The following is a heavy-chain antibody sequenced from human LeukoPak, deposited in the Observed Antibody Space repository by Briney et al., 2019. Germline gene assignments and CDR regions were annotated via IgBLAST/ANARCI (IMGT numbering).Heavy chain of an antibody. CDR2: FDPEDGET. Sequence: ASVTVSCKVSGFSLTQLAMHWVRQAPGKGLEWMGGFDPEDGETIYAQNFQGRVTMTEDTFTDTAYMELRSLGSEDTAVYFCVTDSGSYYFYWGQGTLVT. D-gene: IGHD1-26*01. V-gene: IGHV1-24*01. CDR3: VTDSGSYYFY. CDR1: GFSLTQLA. J-gene: IGHJ4*02.